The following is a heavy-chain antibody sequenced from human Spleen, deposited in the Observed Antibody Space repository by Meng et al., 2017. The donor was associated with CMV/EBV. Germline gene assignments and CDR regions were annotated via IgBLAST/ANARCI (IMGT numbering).Heavy chain of an antibody. CDR3: ARGTSDRLLDY. J-gene: IGHJ4*02. Sequence: GESLKISCAASGFTFSSYAMHWVRQAPGKGLEWVAVISYDGSNKYYADSVKGRFTISRDNSKNTLYLQMNSLRAEDTAVYFCARGTSDRLLDYWGQGTLVTVSS. CDR2: ISYDGSNK. V-gene: IGHV3-30-3*01. CDR1: GFTFSSYA. D-gene: IGHD6-6*01.